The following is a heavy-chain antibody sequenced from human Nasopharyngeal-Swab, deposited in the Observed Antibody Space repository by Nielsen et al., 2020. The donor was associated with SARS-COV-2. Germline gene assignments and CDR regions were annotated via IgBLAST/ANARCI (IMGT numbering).Heavy chain of an antibody. V-gene: IGHV3-21*01. Sequence: GESLKISCAASGFTFSSHWMHWVRQAPGKGLEWVSSISSSSSYIYYADSVKGRFTISRDNAKNSLYLQMNSLRAEDTAVYYCARVDADYDFWSGSKGGLFDYWGQGTLVTVSS. D-gene: IGHD3-3*01. J-gene: IGHJ4*02. CDR3: ARVDADYDFWSGSKGGLFDY. CDR1: GFTFSSHW. CDR2: ISSSSSYI.